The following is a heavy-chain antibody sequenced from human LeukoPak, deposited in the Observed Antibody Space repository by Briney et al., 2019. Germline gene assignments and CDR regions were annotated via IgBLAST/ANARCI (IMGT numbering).Heavy chain of an antibody. CDR1: GFTFDDYA. D-gene: IGHD4-17*01. CDR3: ATVTVTTGDGDY. CDR2: ISWNSGSI. J-gene: IGHJ4*02. Sequence: GGSLRLSCAASGFTFDDYAMHWVRQAPGKGLEWVSGISWNSGSIGYADSVKGRFTISRDNAKNSLYLQMNSLRAEDTALYYCATVTVTTGDGDYWGQGTLVTVSA. V-gene: IGHV3-9*01.